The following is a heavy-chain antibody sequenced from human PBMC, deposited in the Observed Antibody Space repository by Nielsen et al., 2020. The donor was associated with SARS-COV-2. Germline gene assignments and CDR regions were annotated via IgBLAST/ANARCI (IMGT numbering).Heavy chain of an antibody. CDR1: GGSISSHY. V-gene: IGHV4-59*11. CDR2: IYYSGST. Sequence: SETLSLTCTVSGGSISSHYWSWIRQPPGKGLEWIGYIYYSGSTNYNPSLKSRVTISVDTSKNQFSLKLSSVTAADTAVYYCARGDEAADYYYYGMDVWGQGTTVTVSS. CDR3: ARGDEAADYYYYGMDV. J-gene: IGHJ6*02. D-gene: IGHD6-25*01.